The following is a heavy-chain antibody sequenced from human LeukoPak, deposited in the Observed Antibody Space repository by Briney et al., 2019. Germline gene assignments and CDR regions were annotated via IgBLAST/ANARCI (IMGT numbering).Heavy chain of an antibody. CDR3: ARLGSSLPYYYYGMDV. J-gene: IGHJ6*02. CDR1: GYTFTNYW. CDR2: IYPGDSDT. D-gene: IGHD6-13*01. Sequence: GESLKISCKGFGYTFTNYWIAWVRQMPGKGLEWMGIIYPGDSDTRYSPSFQGQVTISADKSISTAYLQWSSLKASDTAMYYCARLGSSLPYYYYGMDVWGQGTTVTVSS. V-gene: IGHV5-51*01.